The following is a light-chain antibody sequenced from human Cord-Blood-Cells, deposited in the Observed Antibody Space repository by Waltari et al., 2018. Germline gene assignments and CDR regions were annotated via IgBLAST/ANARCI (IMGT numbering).Light chain of an antibody. V-gene: IGKV3-20*01. CDR3: QQYGSSSIT. CDR1: QSVSSSY. CDR2: GAS. J-gene: IGKJ5*01. Sequence: LSLSPGERATLSCRASQSVSSSYLAWYQQKPGQAPRLLIYGASSRATGIPDRFSGSGSGTDFTLTISRLEPEDFAVYYCQQYGSSSITFGQGTRLEIK.